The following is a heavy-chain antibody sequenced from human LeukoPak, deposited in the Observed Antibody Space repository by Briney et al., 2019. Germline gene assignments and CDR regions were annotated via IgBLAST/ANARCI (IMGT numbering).Heavy chain of an antibody. V-gene: IGHV3-23*01. J-gene: IGHJ4*02. D-gene: IGHD4-23*01. CDR3: ANSYGGTYYFDY. Sequence: PGGSLRLSCTASGFTFSSYSLNWVRQAPGKGLEWVSAISVSGTTTYYADSVKGRFTISRDNSKDTLYLQMNSLRAEDTAVYYCANSYGGTYYFDYWGQGTLVTVSS. CDR1: GFTFSSYS. CDR2: ISVSGTTT.